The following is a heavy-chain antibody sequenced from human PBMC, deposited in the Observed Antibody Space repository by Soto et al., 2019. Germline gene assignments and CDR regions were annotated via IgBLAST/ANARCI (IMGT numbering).Heavy chain of an antibody. V-gene: IGHV1-8*01. CDR2: MNPNSGNT. J-gene: IGHJ5*01. Sequence: QVQLVQSGAEAKKPGASVKVSCKASGYIFTNYDINWVRQATEQGLEWMGWMNPNSGNTGYSQKLQGRVTMTRNTSISTAYMELSSLRSEDTAIYYCARGDGSYYGSGSYYDSWGQGTLVTVSS. CDR1: GYIFTNYD. CDR3: ARGDGSYYGSGSYYDS. D-gene: IGHD3-10*01.